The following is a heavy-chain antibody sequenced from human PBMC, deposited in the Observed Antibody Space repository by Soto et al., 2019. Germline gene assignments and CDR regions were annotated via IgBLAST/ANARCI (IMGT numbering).Heavy chain of an antibody. D-gene: IGHD3-10*01. CDR1: GFTFSSYG. Sequence: PGGSLRLSCAASGFTFSSYGMHWVRQAPGKGLEWVAVISYDGSNKYYADSVKGRFTISRDNSKNTLYLQMNSLRAEDTAVYYCAKDLTIDPDAFDIWGQGTMVTVSS. V-gene: IGHV3-30*18. CDR2: ISYDGSNK. CDR3: AKDLTIDPDAFDI. J-gene: IGHJ3*02.